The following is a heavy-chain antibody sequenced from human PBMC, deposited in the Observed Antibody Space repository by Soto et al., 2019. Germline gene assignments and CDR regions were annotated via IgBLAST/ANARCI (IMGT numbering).Heavy chain of an antibody. Sequence: PGGSLRLSCEASGFSFDEFAMHWVRQTPGRGLEWVSGINWNSGSIGYGDSVKGRFAISRDNAKNSLHLQMNSLSAEDTAFYYCVKDESINWYSGHFRHWGQGTLVTVSS. CDR3: VKDESINWYSGHFRH. CDR1: GFSFDEFA. CDR2: INWNSGSI. J-gene: IGHJ1*01. D-gene: IGHD6-13*01. V-gene: IGHV3-9*01.